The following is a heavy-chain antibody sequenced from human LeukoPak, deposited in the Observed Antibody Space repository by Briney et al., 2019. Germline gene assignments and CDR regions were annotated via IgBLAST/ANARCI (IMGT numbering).Heavy chain of an antibody. D-gene: IGHD2-15*01. V-gene: IGHV3-11*05. J-gene: IGHJ4*02. CDR1: GFTSSDYY. CDR2: ISGVDSYT. CDR3: AREAMCSGGSCYPDY. Sequence: GGSLRLSCVASGFTSSDYYMSWVRQAPGKGLEWVSFISGVDSYTRYADSVRGRFTISRDNARNSLSLQMNSLRAEDTAVYYCAREAMCSGGSCYPDYWGQGILVTVSS.